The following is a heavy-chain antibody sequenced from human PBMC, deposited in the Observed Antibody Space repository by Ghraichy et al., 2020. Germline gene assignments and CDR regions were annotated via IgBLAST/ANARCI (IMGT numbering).Heavy chain of an antibody. CDR3: ARGRRERGSGFKVPDY. Sequence: SETLSLTCAVYGGSFSGYYWTWIRQPPGKGLEWIGEVTHSGTTNYNPSLNSRVALSVDTSKNQFSLRLSSVTAADTAVYYCARGRRERGSGFKVPDYWGHGILVTVSS. J-gene: IGHJ4*01. CDR1: GGSFSGYY. D-gene: IGHD3-10*01. V-gene: IGHV4-34*01. CDR2: VTHSGTT.